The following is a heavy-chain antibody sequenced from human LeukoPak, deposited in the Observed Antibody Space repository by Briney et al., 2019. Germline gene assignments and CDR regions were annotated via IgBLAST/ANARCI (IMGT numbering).Heavy chain of an antibody. J-gene: IGHJ4*02. CDR1: GFTFSSHW. CDR2: IKQDGSEK. Sequence: SGGSLRLSCAASGFTFSSHWMSWVRQAPGKGLEWVANIKQDGSEKYYVDSVKGRFTISRENAKNSLYLQMNSLRAEDTAVYYCAREKRYNDLLTGYYSFDYWGQGTLVPVSS. CDR3: AREKRYNDLLTGYYSFDY. D-gene: IGHD3-9*01. V-gene: IGHV3-7*01.